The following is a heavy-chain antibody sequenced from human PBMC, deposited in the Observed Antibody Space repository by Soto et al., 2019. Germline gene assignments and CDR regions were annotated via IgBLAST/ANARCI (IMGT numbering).Heavy chain of an antibody. CDR3: ARGDYSDSSGLYFDY. CDR1: GGSISSHY. J-gene: IGHJ4*02. V-gene: IGHV4-59*11. Sequence: QVQLQESGPGLVKPSETLSLICTVSGGSISSHYWSWIRQPPGKGLEWIGYVYYSGSTNYNPSLKSRVTISVDTSKNQFSLKLSSVTAADTAVYHCARGDYSDSSGLYFDYGGQGTLVTVSS. CDR2: VYYSGST. D-gene: IGHD3-22*01.